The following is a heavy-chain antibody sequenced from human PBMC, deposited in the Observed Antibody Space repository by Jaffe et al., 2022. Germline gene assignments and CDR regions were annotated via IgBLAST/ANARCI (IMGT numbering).Heavy chain of an antibody. CDR1: GFTFSSYA. J-gene: IGHJ3*02. CDR2: ISGSGGST. CDR3: AKGRVITFGEAEDDAFDI. V-gene: IGHV3-23*01. D-gene: IGHD3-16*01. Sequence: EVQLLESGGGLVQPGGSLRLSCAASGFTFSSYAMSWVRQAPGKGLEWVSAISGSGGSTYYADSVKGRFTISRDNSKNTLYLQMNSLRAEDTAVYYCAKGRVITFGEAEDDAFDIWGQGTMVTVSS.